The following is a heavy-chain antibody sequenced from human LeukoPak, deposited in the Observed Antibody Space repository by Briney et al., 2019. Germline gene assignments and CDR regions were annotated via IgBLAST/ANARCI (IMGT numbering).Heavy chain of an antibody. CDR1: GGSISSSSYY. CDR2: IYYSGST. CDR3: AGGGIAAAGILFYYFDY. J-gene: IGHJ4*02. D-gene: IGHD6-13*01. Sequence: SETLSLTCTVSGGSISSSSYYWGCIRQPPGKGLECIGSIYYSGSTYYNPSLKSRVTISVDTSKNQFSLKLSSVTAADTAVYYCAGGGIAAAGILFYYFDYWGQGTLVTVSS. V-gene: IGHV4-39*07.